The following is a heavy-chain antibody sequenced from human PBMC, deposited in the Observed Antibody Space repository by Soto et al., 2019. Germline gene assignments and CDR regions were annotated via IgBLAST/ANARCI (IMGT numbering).Heavy chain of an antibody. Sequence: QVQLVQSGAEVKKPGSSVKVSCKASGGTFSSYAISWVRQAPGQGLEWMGGIIPIFGTANYAQKFQGRVTITAAESTSTAYMELSSLRSEDTAVYYCARGGRGRNWNYVPYKYYYYYGMDVWGQGTTVTVSS. D-gene: IGHD1-7*01. CDR3: ARGGRGRNWNYVPYKYYYYYGMDV. J-gene: IGHJ6*02. CDR1: GGTFSSYA. V-gene: IGHV1-69*01. CDR2: IIPIFGTA.